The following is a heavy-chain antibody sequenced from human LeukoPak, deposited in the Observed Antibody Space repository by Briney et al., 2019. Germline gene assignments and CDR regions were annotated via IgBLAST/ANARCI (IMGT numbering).Heavy chain of an antibody. D-gene: IGHD2-2*01. CDR3: ARDAVDVVVPAATNYYYMDV. V-gene: IGHV3-11*01. CDR2: ISSSGSTI. CDR1: GFTFSDYY. J-gene: IGHJ6*03. Sequence: PGGSLRLSCAASGFTFSDYYMSWIRQAPGKGLEWVSYISSSGSTIYYADSVKGRFTISRDNAKNSLYLQMNSLRAEDTAVYYCARDAVDVVVPAATNYYYMDVWGKGTTVNVSS.